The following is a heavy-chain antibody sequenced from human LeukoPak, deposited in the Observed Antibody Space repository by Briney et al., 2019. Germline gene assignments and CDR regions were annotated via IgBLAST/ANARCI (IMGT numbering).Heavy chain of an antibody. CDR1: GFTFSTYA. J-gene: IGHJ4*02. D-gene: IGHD6-19*01. CDR3: AKDARRSSGWYFFDH. V-gene: IGHV3-64*04. Sequence: PGGSLRLSCSASGFTFSTYAMHWVRQAPGKGLEYVSAISSNGGSTYYAESVKGRFTISRDNSKNTLYLQMNSLRAEDTAVYYCAKDARRSSGWYFFDHWGQGTLVTVSS. CDR2: ISSNGGST.